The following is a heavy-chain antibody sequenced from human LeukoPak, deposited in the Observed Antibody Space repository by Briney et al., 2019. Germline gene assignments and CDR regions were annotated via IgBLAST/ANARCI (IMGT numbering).Heavy chain of an antibody. CDR3: ARDEIWFGELSHGYYYMDV. J-gene: IGHJ6*03. D-gene: IGHD3-10*01. Sequence: RAGGSLRLSCAASGFTFSSYSMNWVRQAPGKGLEWVSYISSSSSTIYYADSVKGRFTISRDNAKNSLYLQMNSLRAEDTAVYYCARDEIWFGELSHGYYYMDVWGKGTTVTVSS. CDR2: ISSSSSTI. CDR1: GFTFSSYS. V-gene: IGHV3-48*01.